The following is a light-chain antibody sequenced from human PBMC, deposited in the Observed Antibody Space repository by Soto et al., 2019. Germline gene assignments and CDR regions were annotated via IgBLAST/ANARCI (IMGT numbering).Light chain of an antibody. CDR1: QSISSW. CDR2: KAS. CDR3: QQYHSYPYT. J-gene: IGKJ2*01. Sequence: DIQMTQSPSTLSASVGDRVTITCRASQSISSWLAWYKQKPGKAPKLLIYKASSLESGVPSRSSGSGSGTEFTLTISSLQPDDFATYYCQQYHSYPYTFGQGTTLEIK. V-gene: IGKV1-5*03.